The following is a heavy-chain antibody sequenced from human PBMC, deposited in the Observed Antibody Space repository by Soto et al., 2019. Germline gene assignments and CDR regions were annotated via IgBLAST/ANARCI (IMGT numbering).Heavy chain of an antibody. D-gene: IGHD2-2*02. V-gene: IGHV1-8*01. Sequence: GASVEACSKDRGETYACISRNSVHQATRKGLEWMGWMNPNSGNTGYAQKFQGRVTMTRNTSISTAYMELSSLRSEDTAVYYCARGYCSSTSCYSWSPLYYYYYYGMDVWGQGTTVTVSS. J-gene: IGHJ6*02. CDR2: MNPNSGNT. CDR1: GETYACIS. CDR3: ARGYCSSTSCYSWSPLYYYYYYGMDV.